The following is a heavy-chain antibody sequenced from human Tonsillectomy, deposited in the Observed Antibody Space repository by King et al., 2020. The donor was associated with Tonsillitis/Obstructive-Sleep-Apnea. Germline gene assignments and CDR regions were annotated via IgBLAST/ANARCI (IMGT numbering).Heavy chain of an antibody. CDR3: ARHHDSSGYYDSHFDY. CDR2: IYPGDSDT. J-gene: IGHJ4*02. D-gene: IGHD3-22*01. V-gene: IGHV5-51*01. Sequence: QLVQSGAEVKKPGESLKISCKGSGYSFTSYWIGWVRQMPGKGLEWMGIIYPGDSDTRYSPSFQGQVTISADKSISTAYLQWSSLKASDTAMHYCARHHDSSGYYDSHFDYWGQGTLVTVSS. CDR1: GYSFTSYW.